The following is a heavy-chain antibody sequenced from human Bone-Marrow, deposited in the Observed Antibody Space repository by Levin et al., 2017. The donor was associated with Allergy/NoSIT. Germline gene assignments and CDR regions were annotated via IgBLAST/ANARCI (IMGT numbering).Heavy chain of an antibody. CDR2: IYYSGST. Sequence: PSETLSLTCTVSGGSISSSSYYWGWIRQPPGKGLEWIGSIYYSGSTYYDPSLKSRVTISVDTSKNQFSLKLSSVTAADTAVYYCATGGAADVYFDYWGQGTLVTVSS. D-gene: IGHD6-13*01. CDR1: GGSISSSSYY. V-gene: IGHV4-39*01. CDR3: ATGGAADVYFDY. J-gene: IGHJ4*02.